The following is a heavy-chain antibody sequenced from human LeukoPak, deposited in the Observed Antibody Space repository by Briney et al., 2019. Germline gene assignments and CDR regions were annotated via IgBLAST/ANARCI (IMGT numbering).Heavy chain of an antibody. J-gene: IGHJ4*02. CDR2: IKSDGITT. CDR3: ATGPGHGYEY. V-gene: IGHV3-74*01. CDR1: GLTFSKFW. Sequence: GGSLRLSCAASGLTFSKFWMHWVRQAPGKGLVWVSLIKSDGITTIYADSVKGRFTISRDNAKNTVYLQMNSLRAEDTAVYYCATGPGHGYEYWGQGTLVTVSS. D-gene: IGHD5-18*01.